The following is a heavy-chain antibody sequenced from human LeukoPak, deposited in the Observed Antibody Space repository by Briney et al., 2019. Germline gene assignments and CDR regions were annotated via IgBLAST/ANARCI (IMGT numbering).Heavy chain of an antibody. J-gene: IGHJ3*02. V-gene: IGHV4-39*07. CDR2: IYYSGST. CDR1: GVSISSSSYY. CDR3: ARDPRDAFDI. Sequence: PSETLSLTCTVSGVSISSSSYYWGWIRQPPGKGLEWIGSIYYSGSTYYNPSLRSRVTVSVDTSKNQFSLKLSSVTAADTAVYYCARDPRDAFDIWGQGTMVTVSS.